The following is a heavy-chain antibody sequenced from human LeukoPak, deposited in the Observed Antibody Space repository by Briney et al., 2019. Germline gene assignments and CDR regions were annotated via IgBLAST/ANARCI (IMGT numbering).Heavy chain of an antibody. Sequence: GGSLRLSCVVSGFSVSDHYMSWVRQAPGKGLQWLSVIFGEDLTYYEDSIKGRFAISRDRSQNTLYLQMKSLRAEDTAVYYCARGAMSTFARFDSWGQGTLVSVSS. CDR1: GFSVSDHY. D-gene: IGHD2/OR15-2a*01. CDR2: IFGEDLT. CDR3: ARGAMSTFARFDS. V-gene: IGHV3-53*01. J-gene: IGHJ4*02.